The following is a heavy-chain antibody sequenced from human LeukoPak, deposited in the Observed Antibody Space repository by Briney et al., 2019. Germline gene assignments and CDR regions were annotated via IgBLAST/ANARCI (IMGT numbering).Heavy chain of an antibody. V-gene: IGHV3-15*01. CDR3: TTDPQWGYYFDY. CDR1: GFTFSYAW. D-gene: IGHD3-16*01. J-gene: IGHJ4*02. CDR2: IKRKSDGGTT. Sequence: GGSLRRSCAASGFTFSYAWVSWIGQAPVTWMEWVVRIKRKSDGGTTDYAARGKGRFTISRDDSKNTLYLQMNSLKTEDTAVYYCTTDPQWGYYFDYWGQGTLVTVSS.